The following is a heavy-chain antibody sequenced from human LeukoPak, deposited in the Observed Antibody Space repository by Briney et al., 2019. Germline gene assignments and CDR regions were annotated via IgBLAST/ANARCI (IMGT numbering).Heavy chain of an antibody. CDR2: ISGSGGST. J-gene: IGHJ4*02. D-gene: IGHD4/OR15-4a*01. V-gene: IGHV3-23*01. CDR3: AKDSGTAMVLYYFDY. Sequence: GGSLRLSCAASGFTFSGYAMSWVRQAPGKGLEWVSAISGSGGSTYYADSVKGRFTISRDNSKNTLYLQMNSLRAEDTAVYYCAKDSGTAMVLYYFDYWGQGTLVTVSS. CDR1: GFTFSGYA.